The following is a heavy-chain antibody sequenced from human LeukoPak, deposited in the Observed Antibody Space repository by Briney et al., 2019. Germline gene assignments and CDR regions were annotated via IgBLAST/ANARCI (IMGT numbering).Heavy chain of an antibody. Sequence: ASVKVSCKASGYTFTSYYMHWVRQAPGQGLEWMGIINPSGGSTSYAQKFQGRVTMTRDTSTSTVYMELSSLRSEDTAVYYCARVSYGWIFGVEPAQENYYYYYMDVWGKGTTVTVSS. CDR1: GYTFTSYY. D-gene: IGHD3-3*01. J-gene: IGHJ6*03. CDR3: ARVSYGWIFGVEPAQENYYYYYMDV. V-gene: IGHV1-46*01. CDR2: INPSGGST.